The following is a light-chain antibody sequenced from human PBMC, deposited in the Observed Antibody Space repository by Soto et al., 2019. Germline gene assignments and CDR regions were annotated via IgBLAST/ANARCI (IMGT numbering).Light chain of an antibody. V-gene: IGLV1-51*01. CDR2: DNS. Sequence: QSVLTQPPSMSAAPGQKVPISCSGSSSNIGDNFVSWYQPLPGTAPKLLIFDNSQRPSEIPDRFFGSKSGTIAALAITGPQTGDEAVYYCATWDSKLSAVVFGGGTKLTVL. J-gene: IGLJ2*01. CDR1: SSNIGDNF. CDR3: ATWDSKLSAVV.